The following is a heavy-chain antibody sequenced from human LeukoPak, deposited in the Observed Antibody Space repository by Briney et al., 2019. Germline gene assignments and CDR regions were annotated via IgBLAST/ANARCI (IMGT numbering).Heavy chain of an antibody. D-gene: IGHD6-19*01. CDR2: INSDGSST. Sequence: PGGSLRLSCAASGFTFSSYWMHWLRQAPGKGLVWVSRINSDGSSTSYADYVKGRFTISRDNAKNTLYLQMNSLRAEDTAVYYCARVVAVAAKDYWVEGTLVTVSS. V-gene: IGHV3-74*01. CDR1: GFTFSSYW. CDR3: ARVVAVAAKDY. J-gene: IGHJ4*02.